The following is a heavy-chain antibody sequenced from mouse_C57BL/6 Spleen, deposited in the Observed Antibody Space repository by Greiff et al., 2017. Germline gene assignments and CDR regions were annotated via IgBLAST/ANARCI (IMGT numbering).Heavy chain of an antibody. CDR1: GFTFSDYG. CDR2: ISNLAYSI. D-gene: IGHD1-1*01. CDR3: ARGRGLDGSSQFAY. Sequence: EVQGVESGGGLVQPGGSLKLSCAASGFTFSDYGMAWVRQAPRKGPEWVAFISNLAYSIYYADTVTGRFTISRENAKNTLYLEMSSLRSEDTAMYYCARGRGLDGSSQFAYWGQGTLVTVSA. V-gene: IGHV5-15*01. J-gene: IGHJ3*01.